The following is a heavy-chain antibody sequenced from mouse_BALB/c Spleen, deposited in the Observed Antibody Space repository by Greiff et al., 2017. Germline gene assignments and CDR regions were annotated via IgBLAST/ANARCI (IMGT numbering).Heavy chain of an antibody. V-gene: IGHV5-17*02. CDR1: GFTFSSFG. CDR2: ISSGSSTI. CDR3: ARENYYVFDY. J-gene: IGHJ2*01. D-gene: IGHD1-1*01. Sequence: EVKVVESGGGLVQPGGSRKLSCAASGFTFSSFGMHWVRQAPEKGLEWDAYISSGSSTIYYADTVKGRFTISRDNPKNTLFLQMTSLRSEDTAMYYCARENYYVFDYWGQGTTLTVSS.